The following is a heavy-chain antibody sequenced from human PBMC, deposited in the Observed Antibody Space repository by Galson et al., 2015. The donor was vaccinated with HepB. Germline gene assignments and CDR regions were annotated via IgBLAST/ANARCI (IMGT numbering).Heavy chain of an antibody. J-gene: IGHJ4*02. CDR2: INQDGSVR. D-gene: IGHD5-12*01. Sequence: SLRLSCAVSGFTFSGPWMSWVRQAPGKGLEWVANINQDGSVRYYVDSMRGRLTIARDNAKNSLYLQMDSLRAEDTAVYYCARVLSQDIADYWGQGTLVTVSS. V-gene: IGHV3-7*03. CDR1: GFTFSGPW. CDR3: ARVLSQDIADY.